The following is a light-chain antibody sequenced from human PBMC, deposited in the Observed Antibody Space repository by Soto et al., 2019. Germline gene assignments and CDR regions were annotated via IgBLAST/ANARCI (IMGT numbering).Light chain of an antibody. Sequence: QSVLTQPPSVSGAPGQRVTISCTGTSSNIGAGYHVHWYQQLPGTAPKLLIYGNSNRPSGVPDRFSGSESGTSASLAITGLQAEDEADYYCQSYDSSLSAYVFGTGTKVTVL. CDR2: GNS. CDR3: QSYDSSLSAYV. J-gene: IGLJ1*01. CDR1: SSNIGAGYH. V-gene: IGLV1-40*01.